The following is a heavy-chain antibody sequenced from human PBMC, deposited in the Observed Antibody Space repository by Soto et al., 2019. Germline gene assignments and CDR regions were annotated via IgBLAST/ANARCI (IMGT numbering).Heavy chain of an antibody. D-gene: IGHD1-26*01. J-gene: IGHJ4*02. Sequence: QVQLQESGPGLVKPSETLSLTCTVSGGSISSYCWSWVRQPPGEGLEWIANICNSGGTNYNPSLKSRVVISVDTSRNQFSLKLSSVTAADTAVYYCAIGVGRYGSNLDYWGQGTLVTVSS. V-gene: IGHV4-59*01. CDR2: ICNSGGT. CDR3: AIGVGRYGSNLDY. CDR1: GGSISSYC.